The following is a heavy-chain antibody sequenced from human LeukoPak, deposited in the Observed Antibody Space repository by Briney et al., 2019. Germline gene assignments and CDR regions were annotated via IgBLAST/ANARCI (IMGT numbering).Heavy chain of an antibody. CDR1: GFTVSSNY. Sequence: PGGSLRLSCVASGFTVSSNYMSWVRQAPGKGLEWVSVIYSAGNTYYADSVKSRFTISRHNSKNTLYLQMNSLRVEDTAVYYCARGGTPGYSSGRIDYWGQGTLVTVSS. CDR3: ARGGTPGYSSGRIDY. V-gene: IGHV3-53*04. D-gene: IGHD6-19*01. CDR2: IYSAGNT. J-gene: IGHJ4*02.